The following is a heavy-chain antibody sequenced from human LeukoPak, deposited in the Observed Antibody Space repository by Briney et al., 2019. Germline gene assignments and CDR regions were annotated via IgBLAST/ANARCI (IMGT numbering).Heavy chain of an antibody. CDR2: IFHSGST. Sequence: SETLSLTCTVSGYSISSGYYWGWVRQPPGKGLEWIASIFHSGSTYYNPSLKSRATISVDTSKNQFSLKLSSVTAADTAVYYCARSQLRFLEWLPRNWFDPWGQGTLVTVSS. D-gene: IGHD3-3*01. V-gene: IGHV4-38-2*02. CDR1: GYSISSGYY. CDR3: ARSQLRFLEWLPRNWFDP. J-gene: IGHJ5*02.